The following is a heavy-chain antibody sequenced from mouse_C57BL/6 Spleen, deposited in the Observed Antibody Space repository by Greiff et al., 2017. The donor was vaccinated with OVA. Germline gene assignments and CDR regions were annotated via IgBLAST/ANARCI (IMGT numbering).Heavy chain of an antibody. CDR2: IRNKASGYTT. Sequence: EVQVVESGGGLVQPGGSLSLSCAASGFTFTDYYMSWVRQPPGKALEWLGFIRNKASGYTTEYSASVKGRFTISRDNSPSILYLQMNALGAEDSTTYYCAQAGMDYWGQGTSVTVSS. V-gene: IGHV7-3*01. CDR3: AQAGMDY. CDR1: GFTFTDYY. D-gene: IGHD3-2*02. J-gene: IGHJ4*01.